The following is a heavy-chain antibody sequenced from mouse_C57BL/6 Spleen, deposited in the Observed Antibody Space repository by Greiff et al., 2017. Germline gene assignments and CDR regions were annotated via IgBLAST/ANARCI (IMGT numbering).Heavy chain of an antibody. J-gene: IGHJ1*03. CDR2: IWSGGST. CDR1: GFSLTSYG. Sequence: QVQLKESGPGLVQPSQSLSITCTVSGFSLTSYGVHWVRQSPGKGLEWLGVIWSGGSTDYNAAFISRLSISKDNSKSQVFLKMNSLQADDTAIYYCARGPDYYGSSYWYFDVWGTGTTVTVSS. CDR3: ARGPDYYGSSYWYFDV. V-gene: IGHV2-2*01. D-gene: IGHD1-1*01.